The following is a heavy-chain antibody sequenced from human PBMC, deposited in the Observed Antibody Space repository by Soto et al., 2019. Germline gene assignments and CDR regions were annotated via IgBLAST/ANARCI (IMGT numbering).Heavy chain of an antibody. V-gene: IGHV3-30-3*01. CDR3: ARDKSSILEWLLPY. D-gene: IGHD3-3*01. CDR2: ISYDGSNK. J-gene: IGHJ4*02. CDR1: GFTFSSYA. Sequence: GGSLRLSCAASGFTFSSYAMHWVRQAPGKGPEWVAVISYDGSNKYYADSVKGRFTISRDNSKNTLYLQMNSLRAEDTAVYYCARDKSSILEWLLPYWGQGTLVTVSS.